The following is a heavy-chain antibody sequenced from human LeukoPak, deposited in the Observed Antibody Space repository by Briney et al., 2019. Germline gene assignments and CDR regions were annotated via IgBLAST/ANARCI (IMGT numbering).Heavy chain of an antibody. V-gene: IGHV3-21*04. CDR2: ITSSSSYI. CDR3: AKDLYDSSGYYAENYMDV. D-gene: IGHD3-22*01. J-gene: IGHJ6*03. Sequence: GGSLRLSCAASGFTFSTYNMNWVRHAPGKGLEWISSITSSSSYIYYADSVKGRFTISRDNSKNTLYLQMNSLRAEDTAVYYCAKDLYDSSGYYAENYMDVWGKGTTVTVSS. CDR1: GFTFSTYN.